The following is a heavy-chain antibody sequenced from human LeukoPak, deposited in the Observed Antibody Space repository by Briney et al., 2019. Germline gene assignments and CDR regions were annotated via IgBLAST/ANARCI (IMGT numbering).Heavy chain of an antibody. CDR2: MNPNRGNT. Sequence: ASVKVSCKASGYTFTSYDIHWVRQATGQGLEWMGWMNPNRGNTGYAQKFQGRVTMTRNTSISTAYMELSSLRSEDTAVYYCARGRRSVRFLEWLPPTPIDYWGQGTLVTVSS. D-gene: IGHD3-3*01. J-gene: IGHJ4*02. CDR3: ARGRRSVRFLEWLPPTPIDY. V-gene: IGHV1-8*01. CDR1: GYTFTSYD.